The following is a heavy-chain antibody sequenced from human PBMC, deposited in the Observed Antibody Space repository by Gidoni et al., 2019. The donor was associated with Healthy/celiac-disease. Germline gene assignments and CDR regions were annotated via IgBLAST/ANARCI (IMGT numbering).Heavy chain of an antibody. V-gene: IGHV3-23*01. CDR3: AKGHYCSSTSCYVYYGMDV. CDR1: GFTFSRYA. J-gene: IGHJ6*02. Sequence: EVQLLESGGGLVQPGGSLRLSCAASGFTFSRYAMSWVRQAPGKGLEWVSAISVSGGSTYYADSVKGRFTISRDNSKNTLYLQMNSLRAEDTAVYYCAKGHYCSSTSCYVYYGMDVWGQGTTVTVSS. CDR2: ISVSGGST. D-gene: IGHD2-2*01.